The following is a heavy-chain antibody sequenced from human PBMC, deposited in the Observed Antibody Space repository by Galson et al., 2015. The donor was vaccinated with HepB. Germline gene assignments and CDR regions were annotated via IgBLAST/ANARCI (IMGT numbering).Heavy chain of an antibody. Sequence: SETLSLTCTVSGGSISSYYWNWIRQPPGKGLEWIGYIYYSGSTNYNPSLKSRVTISVDTSKNQFSLKLSSVTAADTAVYYCARDKDGSGSYDYWGQGTLVTVSS. CDR2: IYYSGST. V-gene: IGHV4-59*01. J-gene: IGHJ4*02. CDR3: ARDKDGSGSYDY. D-gene: IGHD3-10*01. CDR1: GGSISSYY.